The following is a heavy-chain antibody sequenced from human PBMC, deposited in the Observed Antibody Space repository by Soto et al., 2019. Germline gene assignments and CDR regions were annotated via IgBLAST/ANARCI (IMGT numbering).Heavy chain of an antibody. D-gene: IGHD3-3*01. CDR1: GFSLTTTARVS. V-gene: IGHV2-5*01. CDR3: APLYDFLSGHRDLFDN. J-gene: IGHJ4*02. Sequence: SAPTLRTPTQTLTLTCTFSGFSLTTTARVSVGWIRQSPGKALEWLALVYWNDDKRYSPSLGSRLTITKDTSKNQVVLTVTDMVPVDRAQYYCAPLYDFLSGHRDLFDNWDPGTLVTVSA. CDR2: VYWNDDK.